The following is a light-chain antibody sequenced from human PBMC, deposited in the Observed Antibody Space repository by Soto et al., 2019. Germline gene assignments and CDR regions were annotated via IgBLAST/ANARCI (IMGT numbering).Light chain of an antibody. CDR2: AVS. Sequence: EIVMTQSPATLSVSPGERASLSCRASQSVRSGYFAWYQQKPGQAPRLLIFAVSSRATGIPDRFSGSGSGTDFTLTISRLEPEDFGVYYCQQYGRSPWTFGQGTKVDI. V-gene: IGKV3-20*01. J-gene: IGKJ1*01. CDR3: QQYGRSPWT. CDR1: QSVRSGY.